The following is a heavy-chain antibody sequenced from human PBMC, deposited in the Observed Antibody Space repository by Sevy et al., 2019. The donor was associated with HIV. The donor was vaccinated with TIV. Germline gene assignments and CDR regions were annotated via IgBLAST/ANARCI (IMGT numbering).Heavy chain of an antibody. D-gene: IGHD6-13*01. CDR3: ARDGGYSIKWYPLY. Sequence: GGSLRLSCAASGFAFSSHAMHWVRQAPGKGLEWVAVISYEGTETFYAASVEGRFTISRDNSKIMLSLQINSLRPEDTAVYYCARDGGYSIKWYPLYWVHGTLVTFSS. CDR1: GFAFSSHA. J-gene: IGHJ4*01. V-gene: IGHV3-30-3*01. CDR2: ISYEGTET.